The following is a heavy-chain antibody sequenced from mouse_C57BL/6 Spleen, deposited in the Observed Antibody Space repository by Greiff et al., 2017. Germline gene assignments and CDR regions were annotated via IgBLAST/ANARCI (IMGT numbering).Heavy chain of an antibody. V-gene: IGHV1-69*01. CDR1: GYTFTSYW. D-gene: IGHD2-3*01. CDR2: IDPSDSYT. Sequence: QVQLQQPGAELVMPGASVKLSCKASGYTFTSYWMHWVKQRPGQGLEWIGEIDPSDSYTNYNQKFKGKSTLTVDKSSSTAYMQLSSLTSRDSAVYYCARWGDGYLYWGQGTTLTVSS. CDR3: ARWGDGYLY. J-gene: IGHJ2*01.